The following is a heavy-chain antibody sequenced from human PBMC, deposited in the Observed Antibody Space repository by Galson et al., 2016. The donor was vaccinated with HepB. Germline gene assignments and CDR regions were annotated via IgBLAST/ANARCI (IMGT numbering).Heavy chain of an antibody. CDR1: GFTFSNYG. V-gene: IGHV3-48*01. Sequence: LILSCAASGFTFSNYGMNWVRQAPGKGLEWVSYISGSSATKYYADSVMVRFTITRDNADSSLYLQKNSLRAEDTAVYYCAKEGSGSWVDYWGQGTLVTVSS. CDR2: ISGSSATK. CDR3: AKEGSGSWVDY. D-gene: IGHD6-13*01. J-gene: IGHJ4*02.